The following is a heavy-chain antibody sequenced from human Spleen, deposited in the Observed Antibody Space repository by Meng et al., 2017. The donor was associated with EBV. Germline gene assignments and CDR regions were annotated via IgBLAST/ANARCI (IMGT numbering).Heavy chain of an antibody. CDR1: GGSISSGNYY. J-gene: IGHJ4*02. CDR2: ISNSGST. Sequence: GQLQVSAPGGVNASQTLSRTCDGSGGSISSGNYYWSWIRQPAGKGLEWIGYISNSGSTYYNPSLKSRVTISVDTSENQFSLKLSSVTAADTAVYFCARAEWSAPYYFDYWGQGTLVTVSS. CDR3: ARAEWSAPYYFDY. D-gene: IGHD3-3*01. V-gene: IGHV4-30-4*01.